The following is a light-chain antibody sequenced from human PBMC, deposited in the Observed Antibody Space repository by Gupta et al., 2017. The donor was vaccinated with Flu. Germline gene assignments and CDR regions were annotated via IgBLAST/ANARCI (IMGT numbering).Light chain of an antibody. CDR3: ESWDSSLSAGV. CDR1: SPNIGNNY. V-gene: IGLV1-51*01. CDR2: GNN. Sequence: QSVLTQPPSVSAAPGQKVTISCSGSSPNIGNNYVYWYQQLPGTAPKLLIYGNNKRPSGIPDRFSGSKSGTSATLGITGLQTGDEADYYCESWDSSLSAGVFGGGTKLTVL. J-gene: IGLJ3*02.